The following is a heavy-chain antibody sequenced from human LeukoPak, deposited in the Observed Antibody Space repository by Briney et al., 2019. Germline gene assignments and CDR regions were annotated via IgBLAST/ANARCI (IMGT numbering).Heavy chain of an antibody. J-gene: IGHJ4*02. CDR2: IKHDESEK. D-gene: IGHD5-12*01. CDR3: AREIVATINYFDY. V-gene: IGHV3-7*01. Sequence: PGGSLRLSCAASGFTFSSYWMSWVRQAPGKGLEWVANIKHDESEKYYVDSVKGRFTISRDNAKNSLYLHMNSLRAEDTAVYYCAREIVATINYFDYWGQGTLVTVSS. CDR1: GFTFSSYW.